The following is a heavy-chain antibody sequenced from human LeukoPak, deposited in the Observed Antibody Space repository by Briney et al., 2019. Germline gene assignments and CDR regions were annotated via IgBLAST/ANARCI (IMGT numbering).Heavy chain of an antibody. CDR2: IWPGDSDT. CDR1: GYSFTSYW. Sequence: GESLKISCKGSGYSFTSYWIGWVRQMPGKGLEWMGIIWPGDSDTRYSPSFQGQVIMSADKSISTAYLQWSSLKASDTAMYYCARRLRDSGGYSLYNFDYWGQGTLVTVSS. D-gene: IGHD3-22*01. V-gene: IGHV5-51*01. J-gene: IGHJ4*02. CDR3: ARRLRDSGGYSLYNFDY.